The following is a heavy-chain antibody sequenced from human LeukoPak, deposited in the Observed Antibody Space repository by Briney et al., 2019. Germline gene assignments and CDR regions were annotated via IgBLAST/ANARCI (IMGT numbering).Heavy chain of an antibody. Sequence: PGGSLRLSCAASGFTFSSYWTHWVRQAPGKGLVWVSRINSDGSSTSYADAVKGRFTFSRDNAKNTLYLQMNSLRAEDTAVYYCAGSRSHNWFDPWGQGTLVTVSS. CDR1: GFTFSSYW. J-gene: IGHJ5*02. V-gene: IGHV3-74*01. CDR3: AGSRSHNWFDP. D-gene: IGHD6-13*01. CDR2: INSDGSST.